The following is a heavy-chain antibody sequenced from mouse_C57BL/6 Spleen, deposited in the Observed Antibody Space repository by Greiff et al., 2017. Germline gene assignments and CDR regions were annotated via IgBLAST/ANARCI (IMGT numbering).Heavy chain of an antibody. CDR2: IYPGSGST. J-gene: IGHJ2*01. CDR1: GYTFTSYW. V-gene: IGHV1-55*01. CDR3: ARKVYYDYSLGD. Sequence: QVQLQKPGAELVKPGASVKMSCKASGYTFTSYWITWVKQRPGQGLEWIGDIYPGSGSTNYNEKFKSKATLTVDTSSSTAYMQLSSLTYEDSAVYYCARKVYYDYSLGDWGQGTTLTVSS. D-gene: IGHD2-4*01.